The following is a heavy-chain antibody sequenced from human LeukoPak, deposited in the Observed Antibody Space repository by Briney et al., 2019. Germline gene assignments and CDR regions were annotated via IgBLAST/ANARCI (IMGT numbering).Heavy chain of an antibody. J-gene: IGHJ6*02. CDR2: ISYDGSNK. CDR1: GFTFSSYG. D-gene: IGHD5-24*01. CDR3: AKESRDGYNYGYYYGMDV. Sequence: PGRSLRLSCAPSGFTFSSYGMHWVRQAPGKGLEWVAVISYDGSNKYYADSVKGRFTISRDNSKNTLYLQMNSLRAEDTAVYYCAKESRDGYNYGYYYGMDVWGQGTTVTVSS. V-gene: IGHV3-30*18.